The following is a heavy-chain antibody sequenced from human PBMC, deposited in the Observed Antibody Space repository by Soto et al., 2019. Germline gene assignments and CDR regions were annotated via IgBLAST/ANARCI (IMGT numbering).Heavy chain of an antibody. D-gene: IGHD3-3*01. CDR2: IIPIFGTA. CDR1: GGTFSSYA. CDR3: ARDLGVHRNWFDP. V-gene: IGHV1-69*06. J-gene: IGHJ5*02. Sequence: SVKVSCRASGGTFSSYASSWVRQAPGQGLEWMGGIIPIFGTANYAKKFQGRVTINADKSTSTAYMELSSLRSEDTAVYYCARDLGVHRNWFDPWGQGTLVTVSS.